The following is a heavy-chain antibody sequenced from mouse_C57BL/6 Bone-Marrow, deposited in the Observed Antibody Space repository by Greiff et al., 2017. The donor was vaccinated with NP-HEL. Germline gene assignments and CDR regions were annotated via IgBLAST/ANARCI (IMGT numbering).Heavy chain of an antibody. CDR2: IHPNSGST. V-gene: IGHV1-64*01. CDR3: ARGEAWFAY. CDR1: GYTFTSYW. Sequence: QVQLQQPGAELVKPGASVKLSCKASGYTFTSYWMPWVKQRPGQGLEWIGMIHPNSGSTNYNEKFKSKAPLTVDNSSRTAYMQLSSLTSEDSAVYYCARGEAWFAYWGQGTLVTVSA. J-gene: IGHJ3*01.